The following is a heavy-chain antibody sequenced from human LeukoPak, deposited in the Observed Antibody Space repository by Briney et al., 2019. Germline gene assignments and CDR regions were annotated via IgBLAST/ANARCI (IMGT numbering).Heavy chain of an antibody. CDR3: ARDLAYGDYIFDY. CDR2: INPNSGGT. D-gene: IGHD4-17*01. CDR1: GYTFTGYY. J-gene: IGHJ4*02. V-gene: IGHV1-2*02. Sequence: ASVKVSCKASGYTFTGYYMHWVRQAPGQGLEWMGWINPNSGGTNYAQKFQGRVTMARDTSISTAYMELSRLRSDDTALYYCARDLAYGDYIFDYWGQGTLVTVSS.